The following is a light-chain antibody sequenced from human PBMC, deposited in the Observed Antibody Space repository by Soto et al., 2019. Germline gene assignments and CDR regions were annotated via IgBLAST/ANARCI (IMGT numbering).Light chain of an antibody. CDR1: QMNPTGF. Sequence: EILLTQFPGTLSLSPGERATLSCRASQMNPTGFLAWFQQKSGQAPRHLIYGASTRATGVPDRISGSGSGTDFTLTISRVEPEDFAVYYCQQYDTSPVTFGQGTNLEI. J-gene: IGKJ2*01. V-gene: IGKV3-20*01. CDR3: QQYDTSPVT. CDR2: GAS.